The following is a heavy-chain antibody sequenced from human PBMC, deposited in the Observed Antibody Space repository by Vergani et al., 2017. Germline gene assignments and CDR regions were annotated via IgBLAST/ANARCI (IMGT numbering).Heavy chain of an antibody. J-gene: IGHJ4*02. V-gene: IGHV3-74*02. Sequence: VQLVESGGGVVQPGRSLRLSCAASGFTFSSYWMSWVRQDPGKGLVWVSRINSEGSSTSYADSVKGRFIVSRDNAKNTLYLQMDSLSAEDTAVYYCARGAPTYFDNWGQGTLVTVSS. CDR2: INSEGSST. D-gene: IGHD3-16*01. CDR1: GFTFSSYW. CDR3: ARGAPTYFDN.